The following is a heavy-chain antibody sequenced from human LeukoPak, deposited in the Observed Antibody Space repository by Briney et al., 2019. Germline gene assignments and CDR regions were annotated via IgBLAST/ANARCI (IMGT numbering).Heavy chain of an antibody. D-gene: IGHD4-17*01. V-gene: IGHV4-39*02. J-gene: IGHJ4*02. Sequence: SETLSLTCSVSGVSISSSTYYWNWIRQPPGKGLEWIGGMYYSGSRNYSPSLKGRVTMYLDTSNNHFSLKLNSVTAADTALYYCAISTLTTVTTLDYWGRGTLVTVSS. CDR3: AISTLTTVTTLDY. CDR2: MYYSGSR. CDR1: GVSISSSTYY.